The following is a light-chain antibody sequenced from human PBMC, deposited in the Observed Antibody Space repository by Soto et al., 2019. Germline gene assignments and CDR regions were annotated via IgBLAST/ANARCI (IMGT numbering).Light chain of an antibody. CDR2: DVS. J-gene: IGLJ3*02. CDR3: SSYTRTTIVGV. V-gene: IGLV2-14*03. CDR1: NNDVGGFSF. Sequence: QSALTQPASVSGSPGQSITISCTGTNNDVGGFSFVSWYQQLPGKAPRLIIYDVSNRPSGVSNRFSGSKSGNTASLTISGLQADDEGDYYCSSYTRTTIVGVFGGGTKVTVL.